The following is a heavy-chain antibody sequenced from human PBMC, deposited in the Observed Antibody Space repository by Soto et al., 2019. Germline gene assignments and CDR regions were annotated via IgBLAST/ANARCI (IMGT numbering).Heavy chain of an antibody. V-gene: IGHV3-33*01. D-gene: IGHD4-17*01. Sequence: QVQLVESGGAVIQPGWSLRLSCAASGFSFSSYGMHWVRQAPGKGLEWVAVVWLDGINIYYADSVRGRFTISRDDSTYTLFLQLNSLRVEDTAVYYCGRALDSTTVTRGGVDVWGQGTTVIVSS. CDR1: GFSFSSYG. CDR2: VWLDGINI. J-gene: IGHJ6*02. CDR3: GRALDSTTVTRGGVDV.